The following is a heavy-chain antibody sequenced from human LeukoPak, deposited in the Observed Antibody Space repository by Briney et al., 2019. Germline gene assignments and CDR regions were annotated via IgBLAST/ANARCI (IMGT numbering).Heavy chain of an antibody. CDR3: ARVGYSGYDRTLDY. Sequence: ASVKVSCKASGYTFTGYYMHWVRQAPGQGLEWMGWVDPHTGGTNYGQNFQGRVTVTRDTSISTAYMELSRLRSDDTAVYYCARVGYSGYDRTLDYWGQGTLVTVSS. CDR1: GYTFTGYY. CDR2: VDPHTGGT. J-gene: IGHJ4*02. D-gene: IGHD5-12*01. V-gene: IGHV1-2*02.